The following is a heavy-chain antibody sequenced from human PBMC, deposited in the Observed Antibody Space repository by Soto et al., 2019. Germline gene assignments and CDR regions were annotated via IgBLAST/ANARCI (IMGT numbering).Heavy chain of an antibody. CDR3: ARVYYDYVWGSYRLPYWFDP. J-gene: IGHJ5*02. Sequence: ASVKVSCKASGYTFTGYYMHWVRQAPGQGLEWMGWINPNSGGTNYAQKFQGWVTMTRDTSTSTAYMELSSLRSEDTAVYYCARVYYDYVWGSYRLPYWFDPWGQGTLVTVSS. CDR1: GYTFTGYY. D-gene: IGHD3-16*02. CDR2: INPNSGGT. V-gene: IGHV1-2*04.